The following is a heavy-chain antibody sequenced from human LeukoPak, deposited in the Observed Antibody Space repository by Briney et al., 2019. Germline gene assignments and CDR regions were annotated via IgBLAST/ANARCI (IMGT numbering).Heavy chain of an antibody. CDR2: IWYDEITK. CDR3: ARIITLHYFDSSSFSSPFDY. J-gene: IGHJ4*02. Sequence: GGSLRLSCAASGFIFSSYGIHWVRQAPGKGLEWLAFIWYDEITKDYADSVKGRFTISRDNSKNTLYLEMNSLRADDTAIYYCARIITLHYFDSSSFSSPFDYWGQGTLVTVSP. CDR1: GFIFSSYG. V-gene: IGHV3-30*02. D-gene: IGHD3-22*01.